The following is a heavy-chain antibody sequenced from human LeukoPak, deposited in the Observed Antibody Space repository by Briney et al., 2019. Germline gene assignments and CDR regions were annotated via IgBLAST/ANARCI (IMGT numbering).Heavy chain of an antibody. D-gene: IGHD6-13*01. CDR1: GGSISSYY. CDR2: IYYSGST. J-gene: IGHJ6*02. Sequence: SETLSLTCTVSGGSISSYYWSWIRQPPGKGLEWIGYIYYSGSTNYNPSLKSRVTISVDTSKNQFSLKLSSVTAADTAVYYCARDPAAAGAQHHYYYYGMDVWGQGTTVTVSS. CDR3: ARDPAAAGAQHHYYYYGMDV. V-gene: IGHV4-59*01.